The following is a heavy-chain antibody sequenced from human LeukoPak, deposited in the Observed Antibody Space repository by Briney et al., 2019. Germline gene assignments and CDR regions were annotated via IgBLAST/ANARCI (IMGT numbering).Heavy chain of an antibody. CDR1: GFTFSSYS. Sequence: GGSLRLSCAASGFTFSSYSMNWVRQAPGKGLEWVSSISSSSSYIYYADSVKGRFTISRDNAKNSLYLQMNSLRAEDTAVYYCAKDTTTVTSQGDYWGQGTLVTVSS. CDR3: AKDTTTVTSQGDY. V-gene: IGHV3-21*01. CDR2: ISSSSSYI. D-gene: IGHD4-17*01. J-gene: IGHJ4*02.